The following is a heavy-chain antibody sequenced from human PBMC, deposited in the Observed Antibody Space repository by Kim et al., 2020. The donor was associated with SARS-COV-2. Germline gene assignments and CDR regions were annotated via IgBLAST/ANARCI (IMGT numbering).Heavy chain of an antibody. Sequence: SQTLSLTCAISGDSVSSNSAVWNWIRPSPSRGLEWLGRTYYRSKWSNDYAVSVKSRITINPDTSKNQFSLQLNSVTPEDMAVYYCARERVAAAGRVFDYWGQGTLVTVSS. J-gene: IGHJ4*02. D-gene: IGHD6-13*01. CDR3: ARERVAAAGRVFDY. CDR1: GDSVSSNSAV. CDR2: TYYRSKWSN. V-gene: IGHV6-1*01.